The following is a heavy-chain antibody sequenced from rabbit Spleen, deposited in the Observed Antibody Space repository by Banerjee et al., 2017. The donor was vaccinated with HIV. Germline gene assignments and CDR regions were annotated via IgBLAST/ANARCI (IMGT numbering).Heavy chain of an antibody. D-gene: IGHD4-2*01. J-gene: IGHJ4*01. CDR3: ARDGAGSTYFNL. V-gene: IGHV1S40*01. CDR1: GFSFNVNYD. Sequence: LVESGGGLVQPGASLTLTCTASGFSFNVNYDMCWVRQAPGKGLEWIGCIYTGNTKTYYASWAKGRFTISKTSNTVDLKMTSLTAADTATYFCARDGAGSTYFNLWGPGTLVTVS. CDR2: IYTGNTKT.